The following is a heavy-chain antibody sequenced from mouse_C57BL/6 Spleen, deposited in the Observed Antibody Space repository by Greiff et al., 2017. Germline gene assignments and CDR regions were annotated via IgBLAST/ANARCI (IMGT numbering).Heavy chain of an antibody. CDR2: ISYDGSN. CDR3: ASDYIWYFDV. J-gene: IGHJ1*03. D-gene: IGHD1-3*01. V-gene: IGHV3-6*01. CDR1: GYSITSGYY. Sequence: EVQLVESGPGLVKPSQSLSLTCSVTGYSITSGYYWNWIRQFPGNKLEWMGYISYDGSNNYNPSLKNRISITRDTSKNQFFLKLNSVTTEDTATYYCASDYIWYFDVWGTGTTVTVSS.